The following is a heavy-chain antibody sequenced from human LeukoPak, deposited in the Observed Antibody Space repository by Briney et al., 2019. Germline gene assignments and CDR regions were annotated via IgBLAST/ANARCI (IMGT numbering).Heavy chain of an antibody. CDR3: ARSSDAIIYFQH. Sequence: GGSLRLSCAASGFTVSSNYMSWVRQAPGKGLEWVSVFYSGGNTYYADSVKGRFTISRDNSKNTLYLQMNSLRAEDTAVYYCARSSDAIIYFQHWGQGTLDTVSS. D-gene: IGHD3-9*01. V-gene: IGHV3-53*01. J-gene: IGHJ1*01. CDR2: FYSGGNT. CDR1: GFTVSSNY.